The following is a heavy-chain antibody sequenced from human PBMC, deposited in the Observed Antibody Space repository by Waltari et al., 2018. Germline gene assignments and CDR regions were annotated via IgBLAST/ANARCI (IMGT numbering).Heavy chain of an antibody. CDR1: GFTFSSYW. CDR3: ARDNRGSSWYEPDIFYYYYYGMDV. D-gene: IGHD6-13*01. V-gene: IGHV3-7*04. J-gene: IGHJ6*02. Sequence: EVQLVESGGGLVQPGGSLRLSCAASGFTFSSYWMSWVRQAPGTGLEWVANIKQDGRYKYYVDSVKGRFTISRDNAKNSLYLQMNSLRAEDTAVYYCARDNRGSSWYEPDIFYYYYYGMDVWGQGTTVTVSS. CDR2: IKQDGRYK.